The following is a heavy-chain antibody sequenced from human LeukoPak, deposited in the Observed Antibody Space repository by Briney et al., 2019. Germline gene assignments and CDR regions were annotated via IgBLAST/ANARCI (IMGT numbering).Heavy chain of an antibody. J-gene: IGHJ4*02. Sequence: GGSLRLSCAASGFTFSSYAMHWVRQAPGKGLEWVAVISYDGSNKYYADSVKGRFTISRDNSKNTLYLQMNSLRAEDTAVYYCARVAVQRATPRGGYYFDYWGQGTLVTVSS. CDR3: ARVAVQRATPRGGYYFDY. V-gene: IGHV3-30-3*01. D-gene: IGHD5-12*01. CDR2: ISYDGSNK. CDR1: GFTFSSYA.